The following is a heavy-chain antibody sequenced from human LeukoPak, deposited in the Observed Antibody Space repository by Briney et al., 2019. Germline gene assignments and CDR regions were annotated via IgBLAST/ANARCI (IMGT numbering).Heavy chain of an antibody. D-gene: IGHD6-13*01. CDR1: GLSVSNNY. Sequence: PGGSPRLSCAASGLSVSNNYMNWVRQAPGKGLEWVSVLYSGGSAYCADSVKGRFTISRDNSKNTLYLQMNSLRAEDTAVYYCARSGSSWYFYYWGQGTLVTVSS. CDR2: LYSGGSA. CDR3: ARSGSSWYFYY. J-gene: IGHJ4*02. V-gene: IGHV3-53*01.